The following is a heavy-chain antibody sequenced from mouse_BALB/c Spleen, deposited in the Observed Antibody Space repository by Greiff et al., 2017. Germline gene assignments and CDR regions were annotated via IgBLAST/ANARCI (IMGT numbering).Heavy chain of an antibody. J-gene: IGHJ4*01. Sequence: QVQLQQSGAELMKPGASVKISCKATGYTFSSYWIEWVKQRPGHGLEWIGEILPGSGSTNYNEKFKGKATFTADTSSNTAYMQLSSLTSEDSAVYYCARRRGIYYAMDYWGQGTSVTVSS. CDR2: ILPGSGST. CDR1: GYTFSSYW. V-gene: IGHV1-9*01. CDR3: ARRRGIYYAMDY.